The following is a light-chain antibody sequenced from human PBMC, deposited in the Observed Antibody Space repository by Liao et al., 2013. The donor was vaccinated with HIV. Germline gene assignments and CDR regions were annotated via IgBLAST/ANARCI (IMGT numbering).Light chain of an antibody. CDR3: QTWDRSAYV. CDR2: QDN. CDR1: YLGDKY. V-gene: IGLV3-1*01. Sequence: SYELTQPPSVSVSPGQTAIITCSGDYLGDKYASWYQQRPGQSPVLVIYQDNKRPSGIPERYAGSNSGITATLTISGTQAIDEADYYCQTWDRSAYVFGTGTRVTVL. J-gene: IGLJ1*01.